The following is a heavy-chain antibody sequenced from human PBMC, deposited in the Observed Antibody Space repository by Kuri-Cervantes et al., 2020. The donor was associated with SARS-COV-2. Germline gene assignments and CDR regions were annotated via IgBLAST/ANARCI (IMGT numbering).Heavy chain of an antibody. D-gene: IGHD7-27*01. Sequence: GGSLRLSCAASGFTFSNYNIHWVRQAPGKGLEWVAVISYDGSNKYYADPVKGRFTISRDNSKNTLYLQMNSLRAEDTSVYYCAKDSRNWGVLDYWGQGTLVTVSS. CDR1: GFTFSNYN. CDR3: AKDSRNWGVLDY. J-gene: IGHJ4*02. CDR2: ISYDGSNK. V-gene: IGHV3-30*18.